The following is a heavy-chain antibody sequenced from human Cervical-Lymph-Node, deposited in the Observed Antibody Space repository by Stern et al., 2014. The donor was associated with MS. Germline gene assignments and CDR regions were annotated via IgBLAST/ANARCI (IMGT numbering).Heavy chain of an antibody. V-gene: IGHV1-18*04. D-gene: IGHD3-22*01. Sequence: VQLVESGAEVKKPGASVKVSCKASGYTFTSYGISWVRQAPGQGLEWMGWSSAYNGNTNYAQKLQGRVTMTTDTSTSTAYMELRSLRSDDTAVYYCARDGIYYDSSGFRFDYWGQGTLVTVSS. J-gene: IGHJ4*02. CDR3: ARDGIYYDSSGFRFDY. CDR1: GYTFTSYG. CDR2: SSAYNGNT.